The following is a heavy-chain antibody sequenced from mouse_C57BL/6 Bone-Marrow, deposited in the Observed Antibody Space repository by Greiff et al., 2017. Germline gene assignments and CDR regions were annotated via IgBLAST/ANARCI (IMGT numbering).Heavy chain of an antibody. Sequence: DVKLQESGGGLVKPGGSLKLSCAASGFTFSDYGMHWVRQAPEKGLEWVAYISSGSSTIYYADTVKGRFTISRDNAKNTLFLQMTSLRSEDTAMYYCARYSKGTGYWGQGTTLTVSS. D-gene: IGHD2-5*01. J-gene: IGHJ2*01. CDR1: GFTFSDYG. CDR2: ISSGSSTI. CDR3: ARYSKGTGY. V-gene: IGHV5-17*01.